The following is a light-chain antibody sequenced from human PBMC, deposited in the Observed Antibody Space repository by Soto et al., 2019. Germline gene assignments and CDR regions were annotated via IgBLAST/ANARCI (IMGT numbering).Light chain of an antibody. CDR1: QSVSSSF. CDR3: QQYDRSPWT. J-gene: IGKJ1*01. Sequence: EIVLTQSPGTLSLSPGERATLSCRASQSVSSSFLAWYQQKPGQSPRLLIFGASIRATGIPARLSGSGAGTDFTLTISRREPEDFTVYYCQQYDRSPWTFGQGTKVEIK. CDR2: GAS. V-gene: IGKV3-20*01.